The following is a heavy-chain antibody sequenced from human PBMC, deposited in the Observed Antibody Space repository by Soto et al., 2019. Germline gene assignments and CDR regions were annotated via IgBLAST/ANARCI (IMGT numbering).Heavy chain of an antibody. CDR3: ARHWSLNTASGARGYYYYYGMDV. Sequence: SETLSLTCTVSGGSISSSSYYWGWIRQPPGKGLEWIGSIYYSGSTYYNPSLKSRVTISVDTSKNQFSLKLSSVTAAGTAVYYCARHWSLNTASGARGYYYYYGMDVWGQGTTVS. V-gene: IGHV4-39*01. CDR1: GGSISSSSYY. CDR2: IYYSGST. J-gene: IGHJ6*02. D-gene: IGHD2-21*02.